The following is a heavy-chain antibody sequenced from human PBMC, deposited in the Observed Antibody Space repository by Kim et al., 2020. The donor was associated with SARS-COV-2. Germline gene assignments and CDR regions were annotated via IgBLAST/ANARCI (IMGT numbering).Heavy chain of an antibody. CDR3: ARDYGGKANRFDA. CDR1: GDSISSASYY. V-gene: IGHV4-39*07. J-gene: IGHJ5*02. D-gene: IGHD2-15*01. CDR2: VYYTGST. Sequence: SETLSLTCTVSGDSISSASYYWGWIRQSPGKGLEWIGIVYYTGSTFKNPSLKSRVTISIDTSKNQFSVSLSSVTAADTAVYYCARDYGGKANRFDAWGQGTLVTVSS.